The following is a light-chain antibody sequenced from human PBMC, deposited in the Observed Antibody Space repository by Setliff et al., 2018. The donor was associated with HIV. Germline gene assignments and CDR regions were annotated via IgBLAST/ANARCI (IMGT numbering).Light chain of an antibody. CDR3: SSYTSSSTFFVV. CDR2: EVS. CDR1: SSDVGSYNR. J-gene: IGLJ2*01. V-gene: IGLV2-18*02. Sequence: QPALAQPPSVSGSPGQSVTISCTGTSSDVGSYNRVSWYQQPPGTAPKLLIYEVSNRPSGVPDRFSGSRSGNTASLTISGLQAEDEADYYCSSYTSSSTFFVVFGGGTKVTVL.